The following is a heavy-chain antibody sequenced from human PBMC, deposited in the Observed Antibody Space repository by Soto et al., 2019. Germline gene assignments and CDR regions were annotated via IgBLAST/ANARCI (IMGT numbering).Heavy chain of an antibody. CDR2: IWYDGSNK. CDR1: GFTFSSYG. Sequence: QVQLVESGGGVVQPGRSLRLSCAASGFTFSSYGMHWVRQAPGKGLEWVAVIWYDGSNKYYADSVKGRFTISRDNSKNTLYLQMNSLRAEDTAVYYCARDPMTTGDAEYFQHWGQGTLVTVSS. CDR3: ARDPMTTGDAEYFQH. V-gene: IGHV3-33*01. J-gene: IGHJ1*01. D-gene: IGHD4-17*01.